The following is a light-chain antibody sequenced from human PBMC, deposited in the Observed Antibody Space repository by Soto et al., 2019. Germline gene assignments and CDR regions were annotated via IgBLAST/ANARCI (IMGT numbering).Light chain of an antibody. CDR3: HKYADSPHT. J-gene: IGKJ2*01. Sequence: EIVLTQSPGTLSLSPGEGATLSCRASQSVRSGSLAWYQQKPGQAPRLLIYGASSRATDIPDRFSGSGSGTDFTLTISRLEPEDFEVYYCHKYADSPHTFGQGTKVDIK. CDR2: GAS. CDR1: QSVRSGS. V-gene: IGKV3-20*01.